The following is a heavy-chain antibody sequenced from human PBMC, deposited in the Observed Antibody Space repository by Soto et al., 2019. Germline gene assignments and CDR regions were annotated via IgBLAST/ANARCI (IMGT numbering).Heavy chain of an antibody. CDR2: IKQDGSEK. CDR1: GFTFSSYW. CDR3: ARALVLIRFLEWPDYGMDV. J-gene: IGHJ6*02. Sequence: GGSQRLSCAASGFTFSSYWMSWVRQAPGKGLEWVANIKQDGSEKYYVDSVKGRFTISRDNAKNSLYLQMNSLRAEDTAVYYCARALVLIRFLEWPDYGMDVWGQATTVTDSS. D-gene: IGHD3-3*01. V-gene: IGHV3-7*01.